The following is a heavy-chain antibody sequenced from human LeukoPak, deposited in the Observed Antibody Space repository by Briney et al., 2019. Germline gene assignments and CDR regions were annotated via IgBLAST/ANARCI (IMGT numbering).Heavy chain of an antibody. Sequence: GASVKVSCKASGYTFTSYGITWVRQAPGQGLEWMGWINGHNGNTHYAQNLQDRITMTTDTSSTTVYMELRSLKSDDTPVYYCAKAPSAHWPSDYWGQGTLVTVSS. CDR1: GYTFTSYG. CDR3: AKAPSAHWPSDY. J-gene: IGHJ4*02. V-gene: IGHV1-18*01. D-gene: IGHD1-1*01. CDR2: INGHNGNT.